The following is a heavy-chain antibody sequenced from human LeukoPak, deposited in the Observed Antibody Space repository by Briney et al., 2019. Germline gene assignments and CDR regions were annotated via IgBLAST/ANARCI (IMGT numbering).Heavy chain of an antibody. CDR2: LNGGGDST. CDR3: AKGSSNGRPYYFDY. CDR1: GLTFSIYV. J-gene: IGHJ4*02. Sequence: GGSLRLSCAASGLTFSIYVMSWVRQAPGKGLEWVSALNGGGDSTYYVDSVKGRFTTSRDNSKNTLYLQMNSLRAEDTAVYYCAKGSSNGRPYYFDYWGQGALVTVSS. V-gene: IGHV3-23*01. D-gene: IGHD6-19*01.